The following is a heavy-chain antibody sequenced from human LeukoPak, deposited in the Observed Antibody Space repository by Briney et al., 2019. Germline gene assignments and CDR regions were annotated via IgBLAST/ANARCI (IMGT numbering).Heavy chain of an antibody. J-gene: IGHJ5*02. V-gene: IGHV4-4*07. CDR3: ARTSLRRYDSSGMRLNWFDP. CDR2: IYTSGST. D-gene: IGHD3-22*01. Sequence: PSETLSLTCTVSGGSISSYYWSWIRQPAGKGLEWIGRIYTSGSTDYNPSLKSRVTMSVDTSKNQFSLKLSSVTAADTAVYYCARTSLRRYDSSGMRLNWFDPWGQGTLVTVSS. CDR1: GGSISSYY.